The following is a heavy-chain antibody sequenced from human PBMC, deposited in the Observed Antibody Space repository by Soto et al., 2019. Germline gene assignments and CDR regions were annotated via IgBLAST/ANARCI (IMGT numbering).Heavy chain of an antibody. D-gene: IGHD3-3*01. V-gene: IGHV3-30-3*01. CDR1: GFTFSSYA. J-gene: IGHJ5*02. CDR3: ARDFGDRNSWFDP. Sequence: PWGSLRLSCAACGFTFSSYAVHWVRQAPGKGLEWVAVISYDGSNKYYADSVKGRFTLSRDNSKNTLYLQMNSLRAEDTAVYYCARDFGDRNSWFDPWGQGTLVTFSS. CDR2: ISYDGSNK.